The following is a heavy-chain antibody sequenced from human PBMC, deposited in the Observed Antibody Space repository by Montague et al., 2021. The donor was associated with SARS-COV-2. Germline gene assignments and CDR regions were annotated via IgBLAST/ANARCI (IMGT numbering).Heavy chain of an antibody. CDR2: YYHSGRT. J-gene: IGHJ4*02. V-gene: IGHV4-4*02. Sequence: SETLSLTCAVSGGSISSSNWWCWVRQPPGEGLVWLGDYYHSGRTNYNPSLQSRVTITIDNSKNQFSLKLSSVTAADTAVFYCANRVAGWLGSNPESFDYWGQGTLVTVSS. CDR1: GGSISSSNW. D-gene: IGHD6-19*01. CDR3: ANRVAGWLGSNPESFDY.